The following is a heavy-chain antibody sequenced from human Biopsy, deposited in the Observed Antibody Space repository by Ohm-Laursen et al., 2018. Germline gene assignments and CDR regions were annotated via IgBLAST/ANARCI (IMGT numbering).Heavy chain of an antibody. CDR2: VSYSGNT. J-gene: IGHJ4*02. CDR3: AAYYYDSSGYFYAFHY. CDR1: GGSLSGYF. Sequence: SETLSLTCTVSGGSLSGYFWSWIRQPLGKGLEWIGYVSYSGNTKYNPSLKSRVIISADTSKNQFSLKLSSMTAADTAMYYCAAYYYDSSGYFYAFHYWGQGTLVTVSS. V-gene: IGHV4-59*08. D-gene: IGHD3-22*01.